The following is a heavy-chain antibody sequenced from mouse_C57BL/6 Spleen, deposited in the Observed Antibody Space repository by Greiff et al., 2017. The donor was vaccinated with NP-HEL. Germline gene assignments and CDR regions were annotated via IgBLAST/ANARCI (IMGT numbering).Heavy chain of an antibody. CDR3: ARGDGYPHYFDY. J-gene: IGHJ2*01. V-gene: IGHV1-64*01. D-gene: IGHD2-3*01. CDR2: IHPNSGST. Sequence: VQLQQPGAELVKPGASVKLSCKASGYTFTSYWMHWVKQRPGQGLEWIGMIHPNSGSTNYNEKFKSKATLTVDKSSSTAYTQLSSLTSEDSAVYYCARGDGYPHYFDYWGQGTTLTVSS. CDR1: GYTFTSYW.